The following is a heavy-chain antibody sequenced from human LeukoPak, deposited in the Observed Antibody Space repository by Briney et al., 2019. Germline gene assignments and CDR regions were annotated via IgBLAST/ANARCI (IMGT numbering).Heavy chain of an antibody. CDR3: ARDHSPGWFDP. V-gene: IGHV3-74*01. CDR1: GFTFSTYS. CDR2: IKSDGSST. Sequence: GGSLRLSCAASGFTFSTYSMNWVRQAPGKGLVWVSRIKSDGSSTSYADSVKGRFTISRDNAKNTLYLQMNSLRAEDTAIYYCARDHSPGWFDPWGQGTLVTVSS. J-gene: IGHJ5*02. D-gene: IGHD4-11*01.